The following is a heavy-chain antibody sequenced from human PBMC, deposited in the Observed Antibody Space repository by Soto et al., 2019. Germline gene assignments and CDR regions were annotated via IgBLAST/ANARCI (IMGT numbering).Heavy chain of an antibody. J-gene: IGHJ4*02. V-gene: IGHV3-23*01. D-gene: IGHD5-12*01. CDR3: AKDAVSRDGVWLAHD. Sequence: GGSLRLSCSASGFTFSNYAMIWIRQVPGKGLQWVSGLYGSGGGIHYAESVKDRFTISRDNSAYAVYLQMNNLRVEDSAIYYCAKDAVSRDGVWLAHDWGQGTLVTVSS. CDR1: GFTFSNYA. CDR2: LYGSGGGI.